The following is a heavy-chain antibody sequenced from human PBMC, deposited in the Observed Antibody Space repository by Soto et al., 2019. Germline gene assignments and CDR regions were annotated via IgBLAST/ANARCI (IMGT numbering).Heavy chain of an antibody. CDR2: ILPRLGLT. V-gene: IGHV1-69*01. Sequence: QVQLVQSGAEVKKPGSSVKVSCKASGGTFGNYGINWVRQAPGQGLEWMGGILPRLGLTKSAQRFQGRVTFTADESTNTAYMELSSLRSEDTAVFYCARDRYYDDSGLYYESADWGQGTLVTVSS. CDR1: GGTFGNYG. CDR3: ARDRYYDDSGLYYESAD. J-gene: IGHJ4*02. D-gene: IGHD3-22*01.